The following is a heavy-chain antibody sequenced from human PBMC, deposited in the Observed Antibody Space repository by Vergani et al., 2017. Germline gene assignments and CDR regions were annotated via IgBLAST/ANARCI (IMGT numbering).Heavy chain of an antibody. CDR3: AREATMVRVLSDYYYYYGMDV. J-gene: IGHJ6*02. CDR1: GAAIKDFY. Sequence: QVQLQESGPGLVKPSETLSLTCTVSGAAIKDFYWSWFRQPPGKGLEWIGYVYYTGSTNYNPSLKSRVTISVDTSKNQFSLKLSSVTAADTAVYYCAREATMVRVLSDYYYYYGMDVWGQGTTVTVSS. D-gene: IGHD3-10*01. CDR2: VYYTGST. V-gene: IGHV4-59*12.